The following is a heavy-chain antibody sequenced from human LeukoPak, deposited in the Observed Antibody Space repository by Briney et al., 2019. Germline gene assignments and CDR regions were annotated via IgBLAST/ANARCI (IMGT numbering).Heavy chain of an antibody. CDR2: ISYDGSNK. CDR3: CTGDYYDSSGYYYFSDY. CDR1: GFTFSSYG. Sequence: GRSLRLSCAASGFTFSSYGMHWVRQAPGKGLEWVAVISYDGSNKYYADSVKGRFTISRDNSKNTLHLQMNSLRAEDTAVYYCCTGDYYDSSGYYYFSDYWGQGTLVTVSS. D-gene: IGHD3-22*01. J-gene: IGHJ4*02. V-gene: IGHV3-30*03.